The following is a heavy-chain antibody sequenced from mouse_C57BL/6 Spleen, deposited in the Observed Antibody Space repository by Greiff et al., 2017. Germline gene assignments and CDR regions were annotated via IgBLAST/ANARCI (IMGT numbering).Heavy chain of an antibody. V-gene: IGHV1-64*01. CDR1: GYTFTSYW. CDR3: ARYGTGPFFAD. D-gene: IGHD4-1*01. CDR2: IHPNSGST. J-gene: IGHJ3*01. Sequence: QVQLQQPGAELVKPGASVKLSCKASGYTFTSYWMHWVKQRPGQGLEWIGMIHPNSGSTNYNEKFKSKATLTVDKSSSTAYMQLSSLTSEDAAVYYCARYGTGPFFADWGQGTLVTVSA.